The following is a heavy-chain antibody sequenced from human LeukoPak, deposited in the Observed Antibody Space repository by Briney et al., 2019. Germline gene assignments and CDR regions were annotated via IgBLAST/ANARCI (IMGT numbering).Heavy chain of an antibody. J-gene: IGHJ6*02. V-gene: IGHV3-53*01. D-gene: IGHD3-10*01. CDR1: GFPVSSNY. CDR2: IYSGGST. CDR3: TTKGITMVGTGR. Sequence: PGGSLRLSCAASGFPVSSNYMSWVRQAPGKGLECVSVIYSGGSTYYADSVKGRFTISRDNSKNTLYLQMNSLRAEDTAVYYCTTKGITMVGTGRWGQGTTVTVSS.